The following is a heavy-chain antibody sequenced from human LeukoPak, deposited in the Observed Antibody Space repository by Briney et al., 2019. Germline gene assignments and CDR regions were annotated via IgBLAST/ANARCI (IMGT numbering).Heavy chain of an antibody. CDR3: ARVGVAGTVDY. CDR2: INPSGGST. V-gene: IGHV1-46*01. Sequence: ASVKVSRKASGYTFTSYYMHWVRQAPGQGLEWMGIINPSGGSTSYAQKFQGRVTMTRDTSTSTVYMELSSLRSEDTAVYYCARVGVAGTVDYWGQGTLVTVSS. CDR1: GYTFTSYY. D-gene: IGHD6-19*01. J-gene: IGHJ4*02.